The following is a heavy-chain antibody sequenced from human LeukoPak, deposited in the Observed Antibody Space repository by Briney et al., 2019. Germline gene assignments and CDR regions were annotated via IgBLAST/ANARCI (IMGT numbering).Heavy chain of an antibody. V-gene: IGHV5-51*01. CDR3: ARQSRDGSKTRGYYFDY. CDR1: GYIFTNYW. Sequence: GESLKISCQVSGYIFTNYWIGWVLQMPGKGLESMGIIYPADSDTTYSPSFQGQVTISADKSISTVYLQWSSLKASDTAMYYCARQSRDGSKTRGYYFDYWGPGTQVTVSS. D-gene: IGHD3-10*01. CDR2: IYPADSDT. J-gene: IGHJ4*02.